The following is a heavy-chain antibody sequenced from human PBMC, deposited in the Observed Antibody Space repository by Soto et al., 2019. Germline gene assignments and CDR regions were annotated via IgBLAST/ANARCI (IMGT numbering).Heavy chain of an antibody. Sequence: QVQLVQSGTEVKEPGSSVKVSCKASRGTLNDYAINWVRQAPGQGLEWMGGIIPMSGTVNYAQKFQGRVTIAADKYTSTSYMDLSSLRSEDTAVYYCSRPGGFLYCLELWGQGTTVTVSS. D-gene: IGHD1-26*01. CDR3: SRPGGFLYCLEL. CDR1: RGTLNDYA. CDR2: IIPMSGTV. J-gene: IGHJ6*02. V-gene: IGHV1-69*06.